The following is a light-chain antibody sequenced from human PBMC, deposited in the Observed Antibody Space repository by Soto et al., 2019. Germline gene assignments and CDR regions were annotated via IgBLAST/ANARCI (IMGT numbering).Light chain of an antibody. Sequence: QSALTQPASVSGSPGQSITISCTGTSSDVGGYNYVSWYQQHPGKAPKLMIYDVSNRPSGVSNRFSGSKSGNTASLTISGLQAEDAAEYYCSSYTSSSTRVFGGGTKLTVL. CDR3: SSYTSSSTRV. J-gene: IGLJ2*01. V-gene: IGLV2-14*01. CDR1: SSDVGGYNY. CDR2: DVS.